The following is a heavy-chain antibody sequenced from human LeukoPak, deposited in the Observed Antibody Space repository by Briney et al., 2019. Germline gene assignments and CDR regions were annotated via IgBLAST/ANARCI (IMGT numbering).Heavy chain of an antibody. V-gene: IGHV3-30-3*01. CDR3: ARARFGYNRGPFDY. Sequence: GSLRLSCAASGFTFSNYAMHWVRQAPGKGLEWVAFTSYDGSNKHYADSVKGRFTISRDNSKNTLYLQMNSLRPEDTAVYYCARARFGYNRGPFDYWGQGILVTVSS. J-gene: IGHJ4*02. D-gene: IGHD5-24*01. CDR2: TSYDGSNK. CDR1: GFTFSNYA.